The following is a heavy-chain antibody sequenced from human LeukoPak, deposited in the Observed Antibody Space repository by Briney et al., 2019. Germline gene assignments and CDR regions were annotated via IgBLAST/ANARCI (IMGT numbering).Heavy chain of an antibody. J-gene: IGHJ3*02. V-gene: IGHV3-20*01. CDR1: GFTFDDYG. CDR2: INWNGGST. D-gene: IGHD4-17*01. CDR3: ARGGYGDYAFDI. Sequence: GRSLRLSCAASGFTFDDYGMSWVRQAPGKGLEWVSGINWNGGSTGYADSVKGRFTISRDNAKNSLYLQMNSLRAEDTALYHCARGGYGDYAFDIWGQGTMVTVSS.